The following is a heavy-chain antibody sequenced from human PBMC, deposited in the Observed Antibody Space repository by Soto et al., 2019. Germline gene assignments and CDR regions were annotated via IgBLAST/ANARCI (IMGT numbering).Heavy chain of an antibody. D-gene: IGHD1-26*01. CDR2: IYHSGST. CDR1: GGSISSGGYS. V-gene: IGHV4-30-2*01. Sequence: QLQLQESGSGLVKPSQTLSLTCAVSGGSISSGGYSWSWIRQPPGKGLEWIGYIYHSGSTYYNPSIKSRVSIAVGRSSTRVPLKLSSVPAADTAVYYCAAGGGLPRYCWGQGTLVTVSS. J-gene: IGHJ4*02. CDR3: AAGGGLPRYC.